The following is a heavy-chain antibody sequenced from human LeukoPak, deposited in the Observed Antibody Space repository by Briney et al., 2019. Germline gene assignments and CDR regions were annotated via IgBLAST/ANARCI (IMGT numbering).Heavy chain of an antibody. J-gene: IGHJ2*01. CDR3: AKDRGYCSRTYYDGWYFDL. D-gene: IGHD2-2*01. CDR2: ITDSGGRT. V-gene: IGHV3-23*01. CDR1: GFTFSTYA. Sequence: GGSLRLSCAASGFTFSTYAMSWVRQAPGKGLEWVSGITDSGGRTYYADSVRGRFTISRDNSKNTLYLHMNNLRAEDTAVYYCAKDRGYCSRTYYDGWYFDLWGRGTLVTVSS.